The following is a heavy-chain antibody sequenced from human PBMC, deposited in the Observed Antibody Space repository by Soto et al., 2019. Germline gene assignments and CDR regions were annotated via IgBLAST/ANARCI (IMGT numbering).Heavy chain of an antibody. J-gene: IGHJ3*02. CDR2: IYYSGST. CDR3: ARRPGFGHAFDI. CDR1: GGSISSYY. V-gene: IGHV4-59*08. D-gene: IGHD3-10*01. Sequence: QVQLQESGPGLVKPSETLSLTCTVSGGSISSYYWTWIRQPPGKGLEWIAYIYYSGSTNYNPSLKSRVTISVDTPKSQFSLKLSSVTAADTAVYYCARRPGFGHAFDIWGQGTMVTVSS.